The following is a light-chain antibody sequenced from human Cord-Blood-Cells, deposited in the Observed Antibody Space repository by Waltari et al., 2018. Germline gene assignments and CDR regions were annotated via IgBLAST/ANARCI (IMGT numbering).Light chain of an antibody. J-gene: IGKJ4*01. Sequence: DIQMTQSPSSLSASVGDRVHITCQASQDISNYLNWYQQKPGKAPKLLIYDASNLETGAPSRFSGSGSGTDFTFTISSLQPEDIATYYCQQYDNLPTFGGGTKVEIK. CDR3: QQYDNLPT. V-gene: IGKV1-33*01. CDR1: QDISNY. CDR2: DAS.